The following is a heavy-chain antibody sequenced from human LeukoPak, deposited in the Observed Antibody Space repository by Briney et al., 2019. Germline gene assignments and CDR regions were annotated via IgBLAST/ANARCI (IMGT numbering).Heavy chain of an antibody. J-gene: IGHJ4*02. D-gene: IGHD3-10*01. V-gene: IGHV3-49*03. Sequence: GGSLRLSCTASGFTFGDYAMSWFRQAPGKGLEWVGFIRSKAYGGTTEYAASVKGRFTISRDDSKSIAYLQMNSLKTEDTAVYYCTGDDPSTSLYYYGSGSYYTPSGYWGQGTLVTVSS. CDR1: GFTFGDYA. CDR2: IRSKAYGGTT. CDR3: TGDDPSTSLYYYGSGSYYTPSGY.